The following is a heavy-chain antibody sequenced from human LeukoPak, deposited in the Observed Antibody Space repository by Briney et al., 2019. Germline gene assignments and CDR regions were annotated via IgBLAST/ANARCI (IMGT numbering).Heavy chain of an antibody. CDR2: TYYSGST. Sequence: SETLSLTCTVSGGSISSYYWSWIRQPPGKGLEWIGYTYYSGSTNYNPSLKSRVTISVDTSKNQFSLKLSSVTAADTAVYYCARGDSSGWGFVGYWGQGTLVTVSS. CDR3: ARGDSSGWGFVGY. V-gene: IGHV4-59*01. CDR1: GGSISSYY. D-gene: IGHD6-19*01. J-gene: IGHJ4*02.